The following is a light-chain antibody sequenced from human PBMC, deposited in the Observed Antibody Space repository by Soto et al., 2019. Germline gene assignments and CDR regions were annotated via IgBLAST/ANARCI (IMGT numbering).Light chain of an antibody. CDR2: EVR. CDR1: SSDVGRYNY. V-gene: IGLV2-14*01. Sequence: QSVLTQPASVSGSPGQSITITCTGTSSDVGRYNYVSWYQQHPGKAPKLVIYEVRNRPSGVSYRFSGSKSGNTAPLTISGLQPEDEADYYCCSYTRSNTYVFGSGTKVTVL. CDR3: CSYTRSNTYV. J-gene: IGLJ1*01.